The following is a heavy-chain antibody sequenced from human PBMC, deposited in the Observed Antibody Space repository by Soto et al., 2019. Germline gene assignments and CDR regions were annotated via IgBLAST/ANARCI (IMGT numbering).Heavy chain of an antibody. Sequence: QLQLQESGPGLVKPSETLSLTCTVSGGSISSSSYYWGWIRQPPGKGLEWIGSIYYSGSTYYNPSLKSRVTISVDTSKNQSSLKLSSVTAADTAVYYCARPRHRSWWGWFDPWGQGTLVTVSS. CDR1: GGSISSSSYY. CDR3: ARPRHRSWWGWFDP. V-gene: IGHV4-39*01. J-gene: IGHJ5*02. D-gene: IGHD2-8*02. CDR2: IYYSGST.